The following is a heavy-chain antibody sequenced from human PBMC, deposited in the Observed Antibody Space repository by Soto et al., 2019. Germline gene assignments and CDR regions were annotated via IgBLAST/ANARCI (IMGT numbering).Heavy chain of an antibody. J-gene: IGHJ6*02. V-gene: IGHV3-66*01. CDR2: IYSGGST. Sequence: PGGSLRLSCAASGFTVSSNYMSWVRQAPGKGLEWVSVIYSGGSTYYADSVKGRFTISRDNTKNTLYLQMSSLRAEDTAVYYCARDRIPTGMDVWGQGTTVTVSS. CDR3: ARDRIPTGMDV. CDR1: GFTVSSNY.